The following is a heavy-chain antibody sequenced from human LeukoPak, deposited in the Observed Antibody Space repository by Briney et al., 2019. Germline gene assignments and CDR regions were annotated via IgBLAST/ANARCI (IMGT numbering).Heavy chain of an antibody. D-gene: IGHD3-10*01. CDR1: GFTFSSYC. CDR3: VFGVRGIIPNPFDY. CDR2: ITGSGIDM. Sequence: PGGSLRLSCAASGFTFSSYCMSWVRLAPGRGLEWVSGITGSGIDMEYADSVKGRFTVSRDNSKSTLCLQMTSLRAEDTAVYYCVFGVRGIIPNPFDYWGQGTLVTVSS. J-gene: IGHJ4*02. V-gene: IGHV3-23*01.